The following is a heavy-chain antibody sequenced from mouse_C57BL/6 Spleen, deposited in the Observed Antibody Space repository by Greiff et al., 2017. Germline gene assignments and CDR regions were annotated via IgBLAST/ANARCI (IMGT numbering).Heavy chain of an antibody. CDR2: IYPGDGDT. CDR1: GYAFSSSW. J-gene: IGHJ4*01. V-gene: IGHV1-82*01. CDR3: ARSGPYAMYY. Sequence: QVKLPQSGPELVKPGDSVKISCKASGYAFSSSWLNWVKQRPGKGLEWIGRIYPGDGDTNYNGKFKGKATLPADKSSSTAYMPLSSLTSEDSAVYFCARSGPYAMYYWGQGTSVTVSS.